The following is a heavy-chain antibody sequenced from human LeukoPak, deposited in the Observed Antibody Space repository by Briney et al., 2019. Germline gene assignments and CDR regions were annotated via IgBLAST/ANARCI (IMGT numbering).Heavy chain of an antibody. CDR1: GGSFSGYY. CDR3: ARCLQYSSGWYVVAFDI. Sequence: SETLSLTCAVYGGSFSGYYWSWIRQPPGKGLEWIGEINHSGSTNYNPSLKSRVTISVDTSKNQFSLKLSSVTAADTAVYYCARCLQYSSGWYVVAFDIWGQGTMVTVSS. V-gene: IGHV4-34*01. J-gene: IGHJ3*02. D-gene: IGHD6-19*01. CDR2: INHSGST.